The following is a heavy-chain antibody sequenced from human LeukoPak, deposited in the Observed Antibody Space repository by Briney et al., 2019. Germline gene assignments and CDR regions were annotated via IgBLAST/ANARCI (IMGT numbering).Heavy chain of an antibody. D-gene: IGHD3-10*01. Sequence: GGSLRLSCVTSGFTLSNYEMSWVRQAPGKGLEWVSGVSGRGGATYYRDSVRGRFSISRDNSKNTLYLQMESLRAEDTAVYFCAKVRAVANYFDSWGQGTLVTVSS. CDR3: AKVRAVANYFDS. V-gene: IGHV3-23*01. CDR2: VSGRGGAT. CDR1: GFTLSNYE. J-gene: IGHJ4*02.